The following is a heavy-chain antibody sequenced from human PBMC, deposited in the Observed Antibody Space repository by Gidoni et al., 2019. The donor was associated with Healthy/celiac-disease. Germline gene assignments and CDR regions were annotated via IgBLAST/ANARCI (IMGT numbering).Heavy chain of an antibody. CDR3: AADPSDTLFFDY. CDR2: IVVGSGNT. Sequence: QMQLVQSGSAVKKPGTSVKVSCKASGFTFTSSAVQWVRKARGQRLEWSGWIVVGSGNTNYEQKCQERVTITRDMSTSTADMELSSLRSEDTAVYYCAADPSDTLFFDYWGQGTLVTVSS. J-gene: IGHJ4*02. V-gene: IGHV1-58*01. CDR1: GFTFTSSA.